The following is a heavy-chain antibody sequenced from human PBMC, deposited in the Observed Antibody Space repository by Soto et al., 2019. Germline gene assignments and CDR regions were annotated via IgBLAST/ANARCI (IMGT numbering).Heavy chain of an antibody. J-gene: IGHJ4*02. CDR1: GITFTNYC. CDR2: VDSDGRGT. CDR3: GTVFEH. Sequence: EVQLVESGGGSVQPGGSLRLSCVASGITFTNYCMHWVRQVPGKGLVWVARVDSDGRGTSYADFVKGRFTISRANAKNTLYLQMNSLRVEDTAMYYCGTVFEHWGQGIPVTVSS. V-gene: IGHV3-74*01.